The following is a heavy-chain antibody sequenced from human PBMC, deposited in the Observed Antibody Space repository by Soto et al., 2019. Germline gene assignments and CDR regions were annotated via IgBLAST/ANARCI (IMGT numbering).Heavy chain of an antibody. CDR2: IYYSGST. Sequence: SETLSLTCTVSSGSISSYYRSWIRQPPGKGLEWIGYIYYSGSTNYNPSLKSRVTISVDTSKNQFSLKLSSVTAADTAVYYCARDKIAARRYYYYGMDVWGQGTTVT. CDR3: ARDKIAARRYYYYGMDV. V-gene: IGHV4-59*01. J-gene: IGHJ6*02. D-gene: IGHD6-6*01. CDR1: SGSISSYY.